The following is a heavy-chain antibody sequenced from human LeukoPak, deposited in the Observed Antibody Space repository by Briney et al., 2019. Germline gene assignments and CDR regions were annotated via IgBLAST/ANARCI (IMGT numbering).Heavy chain of an antibody. CDR1: GFTFSSYS. J-gene: IGHJ5*02. D-gene: IGHD7-27*01. CDR2: ISSSSSTI. Sequence: GGSLRLSCAASGFTFSSYSMNWVRQAPGKGLEWVSYISSSSSTIYYADSVKGRFTISRDNAKNSLYLQMNSLGAEDTAVYYCAGLITGDHGYNWFDPWGQGTLVTVSS. V-gene: IGHV3-48*01. CDR3: AGLITGDHGYNWFDP.